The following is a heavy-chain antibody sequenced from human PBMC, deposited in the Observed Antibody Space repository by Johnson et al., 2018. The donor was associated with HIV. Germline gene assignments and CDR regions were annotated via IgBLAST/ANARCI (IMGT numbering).Heavy chain of an antibody. CDR1: ELTSSNYA. J-gene: IGHJ3*02. D-gene: IGHD4-23*01. CDR3: ARPSEPNYGGNSGMWWNAFDI. V-gene: IGHV3-23*04. CDR2: ISGSGGST. Sequence: EQLVESGGGLVQPGGSLRLSCVASELTSSNYAISWVRQAPGQGLEWVSAISGSGGSTYSADSVKGRFLIPRDNSKNTLYLQINSLRPEDTALYYCARPSEPNYGGNSGMWWNAFDIWGQGTMVTVSS.